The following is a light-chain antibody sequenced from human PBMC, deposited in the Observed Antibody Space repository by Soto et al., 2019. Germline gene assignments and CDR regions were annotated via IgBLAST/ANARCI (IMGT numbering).Light chain of an antibody. J-gene: IGKJ1*01. V-gene: IGKV1-39*01. CDR2: AAS. CDR3: QQSYSTPTWT. CDR1: QGISTY. Sequence: DIQMTQSPSSLSASVGDRVTITCRASQGISTYLNWYQQEPGKAPKLLIYAASSLQSGVPSRFSGSGSETDFTLTISSLQPEDFATYYCQQSYSTPTWTFGQGTKVDIK.